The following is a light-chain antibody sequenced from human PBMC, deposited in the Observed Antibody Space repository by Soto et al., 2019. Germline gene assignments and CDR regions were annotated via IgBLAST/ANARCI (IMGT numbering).Light chain of an antibody. Sequence: TVSLSRGERATXSCRASQSVRSTHLAWYQQMPFHPPSLLLYVSSNISTVIPYRFRCSESGTDFTLNLSRLEREDFAVYSVQQYATSGSFGQVTKLDI. V-gene: IGKV3-20*01. CDR3: QQYATSGS. CDR1: QSVRSTH. CDR2: VSS. J-gene: IGKJ1*01.